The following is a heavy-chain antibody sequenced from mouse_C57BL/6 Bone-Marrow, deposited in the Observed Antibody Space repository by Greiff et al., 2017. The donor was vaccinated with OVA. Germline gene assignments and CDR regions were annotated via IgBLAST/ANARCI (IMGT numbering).Heavy chain of an antibody. CDR1: GFSFNTYA. CDR2: IRSKSNNYAT. D-gene: IGHD2-14*01. Sequence: EVMLVESGGGLVQPKGSLKLSCAASGFSFNTYAMNWVRQAPGKGLEWVARIRSKSNNYATYYADSVKDRFTISRDDSESMLYLQMNNLKTEDTAMYYCVRQGYPWLAYWGQGTLVTVSA. V-gene: IGHV10-1*01. CDR3: VRQGYPWLAY. J-gene: IGHJ3*01.